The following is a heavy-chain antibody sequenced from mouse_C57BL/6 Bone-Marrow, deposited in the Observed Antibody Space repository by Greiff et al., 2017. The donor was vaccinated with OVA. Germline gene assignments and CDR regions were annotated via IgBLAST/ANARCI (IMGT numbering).Heavy chain of an antibody. D-gene: IGHD3-3*01. CDR1: GYSITSGYY. J-gene: IGHJ2*01. V-gene: IGHV3-6*01. CDR3: ARGDGYFDY. Sequence: VQLQQSGPGLVKPSQSLSLTCSVPGYSITSGYYWNWIRQFPGNKLEWMGYISYDGSNNYNPSLKNRISITRDTSKNQFFLKLNSVTTEDTATYYCARGDGYFDYWGQGTTLTVSS. CDR2: ISYDGSN.